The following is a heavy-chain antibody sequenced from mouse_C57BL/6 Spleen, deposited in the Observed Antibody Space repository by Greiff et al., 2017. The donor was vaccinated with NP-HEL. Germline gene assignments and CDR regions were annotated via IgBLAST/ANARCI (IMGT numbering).Heavy chain of an antibody. Sequence: EVQVVESGGGLVQPGGSLSLSCAASGFTFTDYYMSWVRQPPGKALEWLGFIRNKANGYTTEYSASVKGRFTISRDNSHSILYLQMNARRAEDSATYYCARPYGRNWYFDVWGTGTTVTVSS. CDR1: GFTFTDYY. CDR2: IRNKANGYTT. CDR3: ARPYGRNWYFDV. J-gene: IGHJ1*03. D-gene: IGHD1-1*01. V-gene: IGHV7-3*01.